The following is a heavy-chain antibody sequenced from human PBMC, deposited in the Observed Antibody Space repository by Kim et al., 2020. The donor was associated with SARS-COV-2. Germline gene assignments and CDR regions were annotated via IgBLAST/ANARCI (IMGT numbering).Heavy chain of an antibody. D-gene: IGHD3-3*01. J-gene: IGHJ4*02. CDR1: GFTFSSYD. V-gene: IGHV3-23*01. CDR2: TSAGGST. CDR3: ARNWQGFGY. Sequence: GGSLRLSCAASGFTFSSYDMNWVRQAPGKGLEWVSGTSAGGSTYYADSVKGRFTISRDNSKNTLYLQMNSLRAEDTAVYYCARNWQGFGYWGQGTLVTVS.